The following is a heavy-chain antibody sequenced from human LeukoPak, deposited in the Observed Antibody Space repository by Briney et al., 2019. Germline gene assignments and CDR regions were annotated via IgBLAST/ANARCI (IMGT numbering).Heavy chain of an antibody. Sequence: GGSLRLSCAASGFTFSSYGMHWVRQAPGKGLEWVAVKSYDGSNKYYADSVKGRFTISRDNSKNTLYLQMNSLRAEDTAVYYCARLWPAASSSRFDYWGQGTLVTVSS. CDR1: GFTFSSYG. CDR2: KSYDGSNK. V-gene: IGHV3-30*03. J-gene: IGHJ4*02. CDR3: ARLWPAASSSRFDY. D-gene: IGHD3/OR15-3a*01.